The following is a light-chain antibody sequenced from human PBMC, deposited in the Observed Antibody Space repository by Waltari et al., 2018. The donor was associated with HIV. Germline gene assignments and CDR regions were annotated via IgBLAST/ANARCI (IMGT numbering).Light chain of an antibody. Sequence: QSVLTQPPSASGASGQRVAIPCTGSSSNIAHGYDVPWYQVLPGTVPKLLIFNNDTRPSVVPDLFSASKSSTSASLSISGLQPEDEAYYYCQSYDSGLSATVFCWGTSLTVL. J-gene: IGLJ3*02. V-gene: IGLV1-40*01. CDR3: QSYDSGLSATV. CDR1: SSNIAHGYD. CDR2: NND.